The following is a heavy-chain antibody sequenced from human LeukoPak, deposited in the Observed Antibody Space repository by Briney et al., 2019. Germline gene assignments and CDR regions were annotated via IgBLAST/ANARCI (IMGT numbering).Heavy chain of an antibody. Sequence: GASVKVSCKASGYTFTNYYIHWVRQAPGQGLEWMGWISGYNTYTTYAQKFQDRVTMTKDTSTSTAYMEMRSLRSDDTAIYYCARVRLVWGMETFDLWGQGTMVTVSS. CDR2: ISGYNTYT. V-gene: IGHV1-18*04. J-gene: IGHJ3*01. D-gene: IGHD3-16*01. CDR3: ARVRLVWGMETFDL. CDR1: GYTFTNYY.